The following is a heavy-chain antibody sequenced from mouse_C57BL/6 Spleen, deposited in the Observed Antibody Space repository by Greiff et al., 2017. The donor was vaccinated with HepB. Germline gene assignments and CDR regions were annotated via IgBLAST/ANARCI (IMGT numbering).Heavy chain of an antibody. V-gene: IGHV1-50*01. CDR1: GYTFTSYW. Sequence: VQLQQSGAELVKPGASVKLSCKASGYTFTSYWMQWVKQRPGQGLEWIGEIDPSDSYTNYNQKFKGKATLTVDTSSSTAYMQLSSLTSEDSAVYYCARGVSTMVTTFDYWGQGTTLTVSS. CDR2: IDPSDSYT. J-gene: IGHJ2*01. D-gene: IGHD2-2*01. CDR3: ARGVSTMVTTFDY.